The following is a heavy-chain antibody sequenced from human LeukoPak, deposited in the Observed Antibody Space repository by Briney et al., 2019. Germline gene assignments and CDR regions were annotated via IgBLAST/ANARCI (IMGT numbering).Heavy chain of an antibody. J-gene: IGHJ4*02. V-gene: IGHV1-69*13. CDR1: GGTFSSYA. D-gene: IGHD3-10*01. Sequence: SVKVSCKASGGTFSSYAISWVRQAPGQGLEWMGGISPIFGKANYAQKLQGRVTITADESTSTAYMELSRLRSEDTAVYYCATVGMVRGVTPYYFDYWVQGTLVTVSS. CDR2: ISPIFGKA. CDR3: ATVGMVRGVTPYYFDY.